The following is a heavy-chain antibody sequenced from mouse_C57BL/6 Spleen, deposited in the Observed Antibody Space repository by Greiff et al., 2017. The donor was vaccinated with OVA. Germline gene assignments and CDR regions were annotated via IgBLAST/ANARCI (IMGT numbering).Heavy chain of an antibody. Sequence: VQLQQSGAELAKPGASVKLSCKASGYTFTSYWLHWVKQRPGPGLEWIGYINPSSGSTKYNQKFKDKATLTADKSSSTAYMQLSSLTYEDSAVYYCARENYDYGGGFAYWGQGTLVTVSA. J-gene: IGHJ3*01. CDR2: INPSSGST. CDR3: ARENYDYGGGFAY. D-gene: IGHD2-4*01. CDR1: GYTFTSYW. V-gene: IGHV1-7*01.